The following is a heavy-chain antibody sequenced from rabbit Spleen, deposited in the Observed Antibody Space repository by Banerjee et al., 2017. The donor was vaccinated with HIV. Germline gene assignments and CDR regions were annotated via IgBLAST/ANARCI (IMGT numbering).Heavy chain of an antibody. CDR1: GFDFSSNA. V-gene: IGHV1S40*01. D-gene: IGHD2-1*01. Sequence: QSLEESGGGLVQPEGSLTLSCKGSGFDFSSNAMCWVRQAPGKGLEWIGCMYDGSSGSTYYASWAKGRFTISKTSSTTVTLQMTSLTAADTAMYFCVRDGGNLSDDYDLWGPGTLVT. J-gene: IGHJ4*01. CDR2: MYDGSSGST. CDR3: VRDGGNLSDDYDL.